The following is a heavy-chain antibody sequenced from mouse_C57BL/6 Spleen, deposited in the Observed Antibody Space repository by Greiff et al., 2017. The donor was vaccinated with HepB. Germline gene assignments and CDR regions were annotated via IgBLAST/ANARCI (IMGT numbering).Heavy chain of an antibody. CDR2: IYPGSGNT. CDR1: GYSFTSYY. V-gene: IGHV1-66*01. CDR3: ARIYYDGSSYRDWYFDV. J-gene: IGHJ1*03. D-gene: IGHD1-1*01. Sequence: QVQLQQSGPELVKPGASVKISCKASGYSFTSYYIHWVKQRPGQGLEWIGWIYPGSGNTKYNEKFKGKATLTADTSSSTAYMQLSSLTSEDSAVYDCARIYYDGSSYRDWYFDVWGTGTTVTVSS.